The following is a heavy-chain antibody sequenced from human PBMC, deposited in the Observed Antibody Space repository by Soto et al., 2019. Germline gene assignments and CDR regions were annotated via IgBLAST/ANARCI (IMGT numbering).Heavy chain of an antibody. V-gene: IGHV1-18*01. CDR3: ARGRIVASTHDASEI. D-gene: IGHD5-12*01. Sequence: ASVKVSCKASGYPFTSYGISWVRQAPGQGLEWVAWISAYNGKRDTAEKFQGRVTMTLDTSTDTAHMELGDLTSADTAVYYCARGRIVASTHDASEIWGQGPKVTVSS. CDR1: GYPFTSYG. CDR2: ISAYNGKR. J-gene: IGHJ3*02.